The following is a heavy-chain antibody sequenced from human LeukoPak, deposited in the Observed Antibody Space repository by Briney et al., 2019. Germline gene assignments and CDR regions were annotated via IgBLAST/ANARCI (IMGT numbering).Heavy chain of an antibody. CDR2: IYTSGST. Sequence: SETLSLTCTVSGGSTSSYYRGWIRQPAGKGLEWIGRIYTSGSTNYNPSLKSRVTMSVDTSKNQFSLELSSLTAADTAVYYCARGVSLGYCSGGCCYNRCDAWGQGTLVTVSS. V-gene: IGHV4-4*07. J-gene: IGHJ5*02. CDR3: ARGVSLGYCSGGCCYNRCDA. CDR1: GGSTSSYY. D-gene: IGHD2-15*01.